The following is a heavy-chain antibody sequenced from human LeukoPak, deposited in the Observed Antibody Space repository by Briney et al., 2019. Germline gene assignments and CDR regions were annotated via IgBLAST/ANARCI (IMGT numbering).Heavy chain of an antibody. Sequence: GGSLRLSCAASGFSVSNNYMSWVRQAPGQGLEWVSVIYTGGSTHYADSVKGRFIISRDNSKNTLYLQMNSLRAEDTAVYYCARFDAGEMDYYDSSGYDDYWGQGTLVTVSS. V-gene: IGHV3-53*01. J-gene: IGHJ4*02. CDR2: IYTGGST. D-gene: IGHD3-22*01. CDR1: GFSVSNNY. CDR3: ARFDAGEMDYYDSSGYDDY.